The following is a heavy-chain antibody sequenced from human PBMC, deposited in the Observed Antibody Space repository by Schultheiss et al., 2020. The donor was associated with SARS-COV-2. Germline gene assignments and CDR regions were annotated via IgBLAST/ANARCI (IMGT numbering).Heavy chain of an antibody. CDR2: ISSSSSYI. D-gene: IGHD6-19*01. V-gene: IGHV3-21*04. CDR1: GFTFSSYS. J-gene: IGHJ3*02. CDR3: AKDLIPEVYSSGWLDAFDI. Sequence: GESLKISCAASGFTFSSYSMNWVRQAPGKGLEWVSSISSSSSYIYYADSVKGRFTISRDNAKNSLYLQMNSLRAEDTAVYYCAKDLIPEVYSSGWLDAFDIWGQGTMVTVSS.